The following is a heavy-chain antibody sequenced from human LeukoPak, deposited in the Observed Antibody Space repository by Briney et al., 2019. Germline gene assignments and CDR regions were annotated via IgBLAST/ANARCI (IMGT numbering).Heavy chain of an antibody. CDR2: IYYSGST. CDR3: AGTYYYTSGSYSNFDY. J-gene: IGHJ4*02. CDR1: GVSISSSSYY. Sequence: PSETLSLTCTVSGVSISSSSYYGGWIRQPPGKGPEWLGSIYYSGSTYYNPSLKSRVTISLDTSKNQLSLKLSSVTAADTAVYYCAGTYYYTSGSYSNFDYWGQGTLVTVSS. D-gene: IGHD3-10*01. V-gene: IGHV4-39*07.